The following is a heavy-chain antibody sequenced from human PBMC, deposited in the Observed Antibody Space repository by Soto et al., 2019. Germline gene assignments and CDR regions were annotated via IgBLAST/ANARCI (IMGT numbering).Heavy chain of an antibody. Sequence: QITLKESGPTRVKPTQTLTLACTFSGFSLSSSGVGVGWIRQPPGKALEQLALIYWDDDKRYSPSLKSRLTITTDTSKTQVVLTMTNMDPVDTATYYCAHRAVLQGNWDGGYFDFWGQGALVTVSS. CDR3: AHRAVLQGNWDGGYFDF. CDR1: GFSLSSSGVG. J-gene: IGHJ4*02. CDR2: IYWDDDK. D-gene: IGHD1-1*01. V-gene: IGHV2-5*02.